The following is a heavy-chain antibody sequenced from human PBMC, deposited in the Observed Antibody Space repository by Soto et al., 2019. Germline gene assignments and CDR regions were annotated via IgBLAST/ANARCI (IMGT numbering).Heavy chain of an antibody. J-gene: IGHJ4*02. CDR3: VREDWHRFDS. D-gene: IGHD2-21*01. CDR1: GFMFSAYW. CDR2: ISGGASDK. V-gene: IGHV3-7*01. Sequence: EVQLVESGGRLVQPGGSLRLSCAASGFMFSAYWMSWGRQDPGKGLEWVATISGGASDKFYVDSVKGRFTISRDDSKNTLYLQMNSLRDEDTAVYYCVREDWHRFDSWGQGTLVTVSS.